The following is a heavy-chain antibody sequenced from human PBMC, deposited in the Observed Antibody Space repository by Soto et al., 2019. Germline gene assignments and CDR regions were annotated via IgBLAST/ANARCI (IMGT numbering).Heavy chain of an antibody. CDR1: GDSVNSNTYY. V-gene: IGHV4-39*01. CDR2: IYYTGSI. Sequence: SETLSLTCNVSGDSVNSNTYYWAWIRQPPGKGLEWIGTIYYTGSISYNPSLKNRVTVSLDMSKNHFSLQLSFVSAADTAVYYCARHSFGIPVTNPFDIWSQGKMVTVSS. D-gene: IGHD4-17*01. CDR3: ARHSFGIPVTNPFDI. J-gene: IGHJ3*02.